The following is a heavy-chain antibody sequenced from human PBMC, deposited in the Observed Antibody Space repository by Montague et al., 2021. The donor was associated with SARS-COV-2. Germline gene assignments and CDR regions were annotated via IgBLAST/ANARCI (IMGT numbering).Heavy chain of an antibody. Sequence: SETLSLTCTVSGDSIGSSSYYWGWIRQPPGKGLEWIGSIYHDGNTYYNPSLETPVSLSIDERKNQFSLKFYSVTVADTAVYSCARGPKMGGSGYYYNWGQGTLVTVSS. D-gene: IGHD3-22*01. CDR2: IYHDGNT. V-gene: IGHV4-39*01. CDR1: GDSIGSSSYY. CDR3: ARGPKMGGSGYYYN. J-gene: IGHJ1*01.